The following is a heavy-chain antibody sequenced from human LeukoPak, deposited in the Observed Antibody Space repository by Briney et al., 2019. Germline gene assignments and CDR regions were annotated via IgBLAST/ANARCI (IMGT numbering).Heavy chain of an antibody. CDR2: IRSKAYGGTT. J-gene: IGHJ6*03. CDR3: TSVTYDGSDYYFDHSYYYYYMDV. D-gene: IGHD3-22*01. V-gene: IGHV3-49*04. Sequence: GGSLRLSCTASGFTFGDYAMSWVRQAPGKGLVWVGCIRSKAYGGTTEYSASGKGSFTISRDDSKSIANLQIQIRKNEETDVYYCTSVTYDGSDYYFDHSYYYYYMDVWGKGTTVTVSS. CDR1: GFTFGDYA.